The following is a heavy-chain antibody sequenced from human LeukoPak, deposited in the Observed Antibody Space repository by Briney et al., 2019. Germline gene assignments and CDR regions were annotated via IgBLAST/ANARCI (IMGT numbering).Heavy chain of an antibody. V-gene: IGHV4-61*02. Sequence: SQTLSLTCTVSGGSMSSGTYFWGWIRQPAGKGLEWIGRAHTSGDTIYSPSLKGRVTISVETSKNQFSLKVRSVTAADTAVYYCARETIFGGVDPWGQGTLVTVSS. J-gene: IGHJ5*02. CDR1: GGSMSSGTYF. CDR2: AHTSGDT. D-gene: IGHD3-3*01. CDR3: ARETIFGGVDP.